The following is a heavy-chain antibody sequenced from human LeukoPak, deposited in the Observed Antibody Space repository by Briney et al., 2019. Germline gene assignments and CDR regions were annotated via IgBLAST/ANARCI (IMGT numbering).Heavy chain of an antibody. D-gene: IGHD2-15*01. J-gene: IGHJ4*02. CDR3: ARGSFRGGSIAYYFDY. CDR2: IYYSGST. Sequence: PSETLSLTCTVSGGSISSGGYYWSWIRQHPGKGLEWIGYIYYSGSTYYNPSLKSRVTISVDTSKNQFSLKLSSVTAADTAVYYCARGSFRGGSIAYYFDYWGQGTLVTVSS. V-gene: IGHV4-31*03. CDR1: GGSISSGGYY.